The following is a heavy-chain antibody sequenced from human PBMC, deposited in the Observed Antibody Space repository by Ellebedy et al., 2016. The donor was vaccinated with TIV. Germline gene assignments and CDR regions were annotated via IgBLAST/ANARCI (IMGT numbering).Heavy chain of an antibody. V-gene: IGHV3-49*04. D-gene: IGHD7-27*01. Sequence: GESLKISCTTSGFNFSDHAVSWVRQAPGKGLEWVGFIRSIPYGGTTEYAASVKGRFTISRDDSNSIAHLEMNSLKTEDTAIYYCTRHWGYRFDSWGQGTLVTVSS. J-gene: IGHJ4*02. CDR1: GFNFSDHA. CDR2: IRSIPYGGTT. CDR3: TRHWGYRFDS.